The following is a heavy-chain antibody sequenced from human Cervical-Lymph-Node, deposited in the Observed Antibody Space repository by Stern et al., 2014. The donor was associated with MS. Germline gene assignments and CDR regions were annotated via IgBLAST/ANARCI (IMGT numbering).Heavy chain of an antibody. J-gene: IGHJ4*02. CDR3: ARRGHVNGYSHGLVGY. D-gene: IGHD5-18*01. Sequence: VQLLESGAEVKKPGASVTVTCKASGYTFTTYDSYWVRQATGQGLEWMGWMNPNSGNTDYAQKFQGRVTMSSDTSINTAYMELSSLTFEDTAVYYCARRGHVNGYSHGLVGYWGQGTLLIVSS. V-gene: IGHV1-8*01. CDR1: GYTFTTYD. CDR2: MNPNSGNT.